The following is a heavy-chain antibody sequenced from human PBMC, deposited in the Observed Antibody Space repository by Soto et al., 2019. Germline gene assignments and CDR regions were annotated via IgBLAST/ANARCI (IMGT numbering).Heavy chain of an antibody. J-gene: IGHJ4*02. CDR2: INAGNGNT. V-gene: IGHV1-3*05. CDR1: GYTFTSYA. D-gene: IGHD6-19*01. CDR3: ARGGGWYPPFDY. Sequence: QVQLVQSGAEEKKPGASVKVSCKASGYTFTSYAMHWVRQAPGQRLEWMGWINAGNGNTKYSQKFQGRVTITRDTSESTAYMELSSLRSEDTAVYYCARGGGWYPPFDYWGQGTLVTVSS.